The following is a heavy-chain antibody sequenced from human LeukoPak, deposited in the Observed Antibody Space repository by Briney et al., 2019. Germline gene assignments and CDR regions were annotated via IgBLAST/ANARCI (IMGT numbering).Heavy chain of an antibody. J-gene: IGHJ5*02. Sequence: ASVTVSCTASGGTFSSYACSWVRQAPGQGLEWMGGIIPIFGTANYAQTFQGRVTITADKSTSTAYMELSSLRSEATAVYYCARRGALNWFEPWGQGTLITVSS. D-gene: IGHD3-10*01. CDR1: GGTFSSYA. V-gene: IGHV1-69*06. CDR3: ARRGALNWFEP. CDR2: IIPIFGTA.